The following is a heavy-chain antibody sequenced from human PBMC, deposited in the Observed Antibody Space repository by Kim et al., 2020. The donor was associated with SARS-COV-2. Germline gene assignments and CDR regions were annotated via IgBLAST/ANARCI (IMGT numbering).Heavy chain of an antibody. V-gene: IGHV3-11*06. Sequence: SVKGRFTISRDNAKNSLYLQMNSLRAEDTAVYYCARSPEYSNHKPYYFDYWGQGTLVTVSS. CDR3: ARSPEYSNHKPYYFDY. D-gene: IGHD6-6*01. J-gene: IGHJ4*02.